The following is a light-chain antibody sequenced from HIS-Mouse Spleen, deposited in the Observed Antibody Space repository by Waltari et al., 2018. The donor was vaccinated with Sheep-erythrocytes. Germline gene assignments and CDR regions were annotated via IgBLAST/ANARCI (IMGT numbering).Light chain of an antibody. CDR2: DVS. Sequence: QSALTQPPSVSGSPGQSVPLPCPGPSRHVGGYNSVPWYQTHPGKAPKLMIYDVSKRPSGVPDRFSGSKSGNTASLTISGLQAEDEADYYCCSYAGSYNHVFATGTKVTVL. CDR3: CSYAGSYNHV. J-gene: IGLJ1*01. CDR1: SRHVGGYNS. V-gene: IGLV2-11*01.